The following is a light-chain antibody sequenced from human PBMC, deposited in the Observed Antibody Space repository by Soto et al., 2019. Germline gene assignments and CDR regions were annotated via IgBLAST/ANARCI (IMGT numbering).Light chain of an antibody. CDR3: SSDAGSSNV. V-gene: IGLV2-8*01. Sequence: QSALTQPPSASGSPGQSVAISCTGTSSDVGGYNYVSWYQQHPGKAPKLMIYEGNKRPSGVPDRFPGSKSGNTASLTVSGLQAEDEADYYCSSDAGSSNVFGTGTKVTVL. CDR2: EGN. J-gene: IGLJ1*01. CDR1: SSDVGGYNY.